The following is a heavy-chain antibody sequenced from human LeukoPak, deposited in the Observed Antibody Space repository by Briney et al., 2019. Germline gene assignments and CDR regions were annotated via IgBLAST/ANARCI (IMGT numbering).Heavy chain of an antibody. J-gene: IGHJ4*02. CDR2: IIPIFGTA. Sequence: ASVKVSCKASGGTFSSYAISWVRQAPGQGLEWMGGIIPIFGTANYAQKFQGRVTITADESTSTAYMELSSLRSEDTAVYYCALQGDGYNYNDYWGQRTLVTVSS. V-gene: IGHV1-69*13. CDR1: GGTFSSYA. D-gene: IGHD5-24*01. CDR3: ALQGDGYNYNDY.